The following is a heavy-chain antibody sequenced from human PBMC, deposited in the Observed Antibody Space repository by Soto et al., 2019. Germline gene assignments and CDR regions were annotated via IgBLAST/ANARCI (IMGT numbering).Heavy chain of an antibody. CDR2: IYYSGST. V-gene: IGHV4-59*01. CDR1: GGSISSYY. J-gene: IGHJ5*02. D-gene: IGHD2-15*01. CDR3: ARVVVAATAGGWFDP. Sequence: SETLSLTCTVSGGSISSYYWSWIRQPPGKGLEWIGYIYYSGSTNYNPSLKSRVTISVDTSKNQFSLKLSSVTAADTAVYYCARVVVAATAGGWFDPWGQRTLVPVSS.